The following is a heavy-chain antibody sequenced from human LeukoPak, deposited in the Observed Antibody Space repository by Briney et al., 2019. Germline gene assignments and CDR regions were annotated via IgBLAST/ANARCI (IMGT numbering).Heavy chain of an antibody. CDR3: ARDMELWFGELQE. Sequence: GGSLRLSCAASGFTFSSYAMHWVRQAPGKGLEWVAVISYDGSNKYYADSVKGRFTISRDNSKNTLYLQMNSLRAEDAAVYYCARDMELWFGELQEWGQGTLVTVSS. V-gene: IGHV3-30*04. J-gene: IGHJ4*02. D-gene: IGHD3-10*01. CDR1: GFTFSSYA. CDR2: ISYDGSNK.